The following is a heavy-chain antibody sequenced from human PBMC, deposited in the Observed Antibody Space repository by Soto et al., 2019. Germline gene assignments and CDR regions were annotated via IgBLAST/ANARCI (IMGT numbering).Heavy chain of an antibody. J-gene: IGHJ4*02. Sequence: PSETLSLTCTVSGGSISSGGYYWSWIRQHPGKGLEWIGYIYYSGSTYYSPSLKSRVTISVDTSKNQFSLKLSSVTAADTAVYYCARSSDYYDSSGYFVFDYWGQGTLVTVSS. D-gene: IGHD3-22*01. CDR2: IYYSGST. CDR3: ARSSDYYDSSGYFVFDY. V-gene: IGHV4-31*03. CDR1: GGSISSGGYY.